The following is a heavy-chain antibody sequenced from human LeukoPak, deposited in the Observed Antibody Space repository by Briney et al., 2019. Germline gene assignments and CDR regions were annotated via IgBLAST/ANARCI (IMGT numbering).Heavy chain of an antibody. J-gene: IGHJ4*02. V-gene: IGHV3-66*01. CDR3: ATVGSGNTYGYGDY. CDR2: FYNGINT. D-gene: IGHD5-18*01. Sequence: GSLRLSCAATGLTVSTNYMSWVRQAPGKGLEWVSVFYNGINTYYADSVKGRFTTSRDNSKNTLYLQMNNLRVEDTAVYFCATVGSGNTYGYGDYWGQGTLVTVSS. CDR1: GLTVSTNY.